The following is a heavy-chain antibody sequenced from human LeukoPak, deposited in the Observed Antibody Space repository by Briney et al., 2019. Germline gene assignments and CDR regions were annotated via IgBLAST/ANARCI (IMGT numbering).Heavy chain of an antibody. CDR3: AKGLGSTRYGMDV. CDR2: ISGSGGST. J-gene: IGHJ6*02. D-gene: IGHD2-2*01. CDR1: GFTFSSYA. Sequence: GGSLRPSCAASGFTFSSYAMSWVRQAPGKGLEWVSAISGSGGSTYYADSVKGRFTISRDNSKNTLYLQMNSLRAEDTAVYYCAKGLGSTRYGMDVWGQGTTVTVSS. V-gene: IGHV3-23*01.